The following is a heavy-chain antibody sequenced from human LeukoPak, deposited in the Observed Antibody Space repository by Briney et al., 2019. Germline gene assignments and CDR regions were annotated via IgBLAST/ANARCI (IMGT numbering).Heavy chain of an antibody. D-gene: IGHD6-13*01. Sequence: PGGSLRLSCAASGFTFSSYAMSWVRQAPGKGLEWVSAISGSGGSTYYAGSVKGRFTISRENAKNSLYLQMNSLRAGDTAVYYCARGEAAAGTTTDYFDYWGQGTLVTVSS. CDR3: ARGEAAAGTTTDYFDY. V-gene: IGHV3-23*01. CDR2: ISGSGGST. J-gene: IGHJ4*02. CDR1: GFTFSSYA.